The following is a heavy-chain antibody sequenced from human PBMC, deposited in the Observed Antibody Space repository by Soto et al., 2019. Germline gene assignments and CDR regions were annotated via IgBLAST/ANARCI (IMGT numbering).Heavy chain of an antibody. Sequence: QVQLQESGPGLVKPSETLSLTCTVSNGSISPNYWSWIRQPPGKGLEWIGYIYFAGTTTYNPSLMSRVTISLDASQNRFSLRLTSVTAADTAVYYCARLGSYFQALDSWGQGTLVTVSS. V-gene: IGHV4-59*08. CDR2: IYFAGTT. CDR1: NGSISPNY. D-gene: IGHD3-10*01. CDR3: ARLGSYFQALDS. J-gene: IGHJ4*02.